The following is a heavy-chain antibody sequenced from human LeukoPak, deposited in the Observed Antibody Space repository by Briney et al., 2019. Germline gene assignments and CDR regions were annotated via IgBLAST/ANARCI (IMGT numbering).Heavy chain of an antibody. V-gene: IGHV3-30*18. D-gene: IGHD3-10*01. CDR1: GFTFSSFG. CDR2: ISYDGSSK. Sequence: PGRSLRLSCAASGFTFSSFGMHWVRQAPGKGLEWVAVISYDGSSKYYADSVKGRFTISRDNSKNTLYLQMNSLRAEDTAVYCCAKVRGITMVRGVCDYWGQGTLVTVSS. J-gene: IGHJ4*02. CDR3: AKVRGITMVRGVCDY.